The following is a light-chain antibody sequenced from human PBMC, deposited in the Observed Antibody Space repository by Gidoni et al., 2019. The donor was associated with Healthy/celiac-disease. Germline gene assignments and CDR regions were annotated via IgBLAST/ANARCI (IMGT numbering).Light chain of an antibody. CDR3: QSYDSSLSGWV. CDR2: GNS. Sequence: QSVLTPPPSVSDAPGQRVTISCTGSSSNIGAGYDVHWYQQLPGTAPKLLIYGNSNRPSGVPDRFSGSKSGTSASLAITGLQAEDEADYYCQSYDSSLSGWVFGGGTKLTVL. J-gene: IGLJ3*02. V-gene: IGLV1-40*01. CDR1: SSNIGAGYD.